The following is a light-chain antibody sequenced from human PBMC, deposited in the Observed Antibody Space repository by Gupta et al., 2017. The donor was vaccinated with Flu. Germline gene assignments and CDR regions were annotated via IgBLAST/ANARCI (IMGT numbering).Light chain of an antibody. Sequence: SPANLSVSPGERATRSCRASQSVSSNLAWYQQKPVQAPRLLIYDASNRATGIPDRFTGSGSGTEFTLTSSSRQSEDFALYYLQQDDNLPSFGGGTTVGI. CDR3: QQDDNLPS. CDR2: DAS. J-gene: IGKJ4*01. CDR1: QSVSSN. V-gene: IGKV3-15*01.